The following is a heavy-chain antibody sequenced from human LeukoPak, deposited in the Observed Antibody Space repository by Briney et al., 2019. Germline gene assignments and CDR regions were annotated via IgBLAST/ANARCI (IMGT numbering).Heavy chain of an antibody. D-gene: IGHD2-2*01. Sequence: SQTLSLTCAVYGVSLSVYDWGWIRQPPRKGLEWGGEINHRVSPDYNTSPKRRATTSVDTSTKQFSLSLRPVSAAHTAVYYCARVFGPALKEYQLLYYYCYFMDVGGEGTTVTLS. J-gene: IGHJ6*03. V-gene: IGHV4-34*01. CDR2: INHRVSP. CDR3: ARVFGPALKEYQLLYYYCYFMDV. CDR1: GVSLSVYD.